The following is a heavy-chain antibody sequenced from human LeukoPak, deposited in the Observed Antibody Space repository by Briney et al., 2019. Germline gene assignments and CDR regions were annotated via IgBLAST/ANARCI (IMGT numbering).Heavy chain of an antibody. CDR3: AKGTPYYDILTGYYKGYYFDY. J-gene: IGHJ4*02. CDR1: GLTFRSYA. V-gene: IGHV3-23*01. D-gene: IGHD3-9*01. CDR2: ISGGGGGA. Sequence: GSLRLSCAAPGLTFRSYAMSWVRQARGQGREWVSAISGGGGGAYYADSVKGRFTTSRDNAKNTLYLQMNSLRAEDTAVYYRAKGTPYYDILTGYYKGYYFDYWGQGTLVTVSS.